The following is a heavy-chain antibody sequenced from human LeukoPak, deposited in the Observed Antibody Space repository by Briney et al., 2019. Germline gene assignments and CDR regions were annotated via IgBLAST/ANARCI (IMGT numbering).Heavy chain of an antibody. V-gene: IGHV4-39*01. CDR3: AGRGITIFGVVYSEFWFDP. CDR1: GGSISSSYY. J-gene: IGHJ5*02. D-gene: IGHD3-3*01. Sequence: SETLSLTCTVSGGSISSSYYWGWIRQPPGEGLEWIGSIYYSGSTYYNPSLKSRVTISVDTSKNQFSLKLSSVTAADTAVYYCAGRGITIFGVVYSEFWFDPWGQGTLVTVSS. CDR2: IYYSGST.